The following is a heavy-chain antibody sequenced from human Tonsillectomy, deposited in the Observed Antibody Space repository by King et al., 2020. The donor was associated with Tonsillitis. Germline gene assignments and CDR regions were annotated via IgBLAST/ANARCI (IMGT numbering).Heavy chain of an antibody. V-gene: IGHV3-30*18. CDR1: GFTFSRYG. CDR2: IGNDGSVT. J-gene: IGHJ2*01. D-gene: IGHD6-19*01. Sequence: VQLVESGGGVVQPGRSLRLSCAASGFTFSRYGMHWVRQSPGVGLEWVAVIGNDGSVTYYADSVKGRFTLSRDNSKNTLYMQMNSLRVEDTAVYYCAKEIKQVAGDWYFDLWGRGTLVIVSS. CDR3: AKEIKQVAGDWYFDL.